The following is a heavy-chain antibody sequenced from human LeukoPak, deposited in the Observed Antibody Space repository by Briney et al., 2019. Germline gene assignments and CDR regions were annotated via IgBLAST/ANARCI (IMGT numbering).Heavy chain of an antibody. CDR3: AKDSEYYDFWSRYNHYSYHYMDV. V-gene: IGHV3-23*01. CDR2: TPSGGDNT. Sequence: GGSLRLSCAASGFTFSSYSMNWVRQAPGKGLEWVSGTPSGGDNTYYADSVKGRFTISRDDYENTLYLQINSLRVEDTAIYYCAKDSEYYDFWSRYNHYSYHYMDVWGKGTTVTVSS. CDR1: GFTFSSYS. D-gene: IGHD3-3*01. J-gene: IGHJ6*03.